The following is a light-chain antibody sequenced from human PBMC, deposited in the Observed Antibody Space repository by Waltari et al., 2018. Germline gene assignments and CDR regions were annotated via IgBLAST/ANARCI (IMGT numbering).Light chain of an antibody. V-gene: IGLV2-14*03. J-gene: IGLJ3*02. Sequence: WYKHHPGKAPQLMLYDVSKRPSGVSNRLSGCKSGNTASLIISGRQAEDEADYYCSSYRSRLVFGGGTKLTVL. CDR3: SSYRSRLV. CDR2: DVS.